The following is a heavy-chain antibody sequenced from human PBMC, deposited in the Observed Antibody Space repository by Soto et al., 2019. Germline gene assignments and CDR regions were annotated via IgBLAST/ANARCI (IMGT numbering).Heavy chain of an antibody. CDR3: ERGSRAYIVLKVYAYSPGWFGP. D-gene: IGHD2-8*01. CDR2: MNPNSGNT. Sequence: QVQLVQSGAEVKKPGASVKVSCKASGYTFTSYDINWVRQATGQGLEWMGWMNPNSGNTGYAQKFQGRVTMTRNTSISTAYMELSSRRSEDTAGYYCERGSRAYIVLKVYAYSPGWFGPWGQGPLVTGSS. J-gene: IGHJ5*02. V-gene: IGHV1-8*01. CDR1: GYTFTSYD.